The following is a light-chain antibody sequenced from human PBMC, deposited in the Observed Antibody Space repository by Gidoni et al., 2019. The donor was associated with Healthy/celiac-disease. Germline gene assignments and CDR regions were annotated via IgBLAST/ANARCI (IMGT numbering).Light chain of an antibody. J-gene: IGLJ1*01. V-gene: IGLV1-40*01. CDR3: QSYDSSLSGLYV. CDR1: SSNIGAGYD. CDR2: GNS. Sequence: QSVLTQPPSLSGAPGQRVTISCTGSSSNIGAGYDVNCDPPLPGTAPKLLIYGNSNRPSGVPDRFSGSKSGTSASLAITGLQAEDEADYYCQSYDSSLSGLYVFGTGTKVTVL.